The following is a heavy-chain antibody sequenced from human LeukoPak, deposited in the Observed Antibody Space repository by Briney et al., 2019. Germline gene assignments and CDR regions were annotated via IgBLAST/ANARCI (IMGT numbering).Heavy chain of an antibody. J-gene: IGHJ4*02. CDR3: RGYCSSTSCYLVAPPFDY. D-gene: IGHD2-2*01. V-gene: IGHV4-34*01. Sequence: SETLSLTCTVSGGSISSYYWSWIRQPPGKGLEWIGEINHSGSTNYNPSLKSRVTISVDTSKNQFSLKLSSVTAADTAVYYCRGYCSSTSCYLVAPPFDYWGQGTLVTVSS. CDR2: INHSGST. CDR1: GGSISSYY.